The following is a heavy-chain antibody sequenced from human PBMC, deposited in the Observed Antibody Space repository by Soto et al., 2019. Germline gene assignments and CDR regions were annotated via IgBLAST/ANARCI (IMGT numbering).Heavy chain of an antibody. CDR2: IWYDGSNK. CDR3: ARDRYYDSSGYYYGY. CDR1: GFTFRSYG. J-gene: IGHJ4*02. D-gene: IGHD3-22*01. Sequence: GGSLRLSCAASGFTFRSYGMHWVRQAPGKGLEWVAVIWYDGSNKYYADSVKGRFTISRDNAKNSLYLQMNSLRAEDTAVYYCARDRYYDSSGYYYGYWGQGTLVTVS. V-gene: IGHV3-33*01.